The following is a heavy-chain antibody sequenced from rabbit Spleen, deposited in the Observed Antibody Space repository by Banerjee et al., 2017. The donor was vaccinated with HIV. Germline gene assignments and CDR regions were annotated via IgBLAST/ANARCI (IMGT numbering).Heavy chain of an antibody. CDR1: GFDFSNYG. Sequence: QEQLVESGGGLVQPGGSLKLSCKASGFDFSNYGVSWVRQAPGKGLEWIGYIEPIFGNTYYANWVNGRFTISSHDAQNTLYLQLSSLTAADTATYFCVRDFDFWGPGTLVTVS. CDR2: IEPIFGNT. CDR3: VRDFDF. V-gene: IGHV1S47*01. J-gene: IGHJ4*01.